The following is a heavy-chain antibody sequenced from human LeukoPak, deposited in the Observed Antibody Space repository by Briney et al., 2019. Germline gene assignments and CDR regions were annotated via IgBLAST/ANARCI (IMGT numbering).Heavy chain of an antibody. Sequence: SETLSLTCTVSGGSINTYYGSWIRQPPGKGLEWIEYIYYSGSTKYNPSLERRISISVDTSKNQFSLRLSSVTAADRAVYYCARGPGSRYLDYWGQGILVTVSS. CDR1: GGSINTYY. D-gene: IGHD3-10*01. CDR2: IYYSGST. CDR3: ARGPGSRYLDY. V-gene: IGHV4-59*01. J-gene: IGHJ4*02.